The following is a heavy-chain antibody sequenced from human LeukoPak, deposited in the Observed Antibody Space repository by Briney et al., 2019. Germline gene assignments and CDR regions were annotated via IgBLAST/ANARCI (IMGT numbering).Heavy chain of an antibody. CDR2: LSGSGGST. Sequence: GGSLRLSCAASGLTFSSYAMSWVRQAPGKGLEWVSGLSGSGGSTYYADSVKGRFIISRDNSKNTLYLQMNSLRAEDTAVYYCAKSGRSGYPPYFYYYGMDVWGQGTTVTVSS. CDR3: AKSGRSGYPPYFYYYGMDV. D-gene: IGHD6-25*01. CDR1: GLTFSSYA. J-gene: IGHJ6*02. V-gene: IGHV3-23*01.